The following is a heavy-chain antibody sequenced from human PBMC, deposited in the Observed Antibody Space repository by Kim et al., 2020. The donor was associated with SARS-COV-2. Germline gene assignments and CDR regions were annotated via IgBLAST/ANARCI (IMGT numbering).Heavy chain of an antibody. CDR3: TRDFPPNNYFDTSAKIT. D-gene: IGHD3-22*01. J-gene: IGHJ4*02. V-gene: IGHV1-18*01. Sequence: ASVKVSCTASGYTFINYGISWVRQAPGQGLEWVGWISPNNGNTNYAQTVQGRVTMTADASTATAFMELRALRPDHTAVHYCTRDFPPNNYFDTSAKITWGQGTLVSVSS. CDR2: ISPNNGNT. CDR1: GYTFINYG.